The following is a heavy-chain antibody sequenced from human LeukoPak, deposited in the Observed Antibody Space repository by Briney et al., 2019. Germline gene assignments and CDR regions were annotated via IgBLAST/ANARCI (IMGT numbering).Heavy chain of an antibody. CDR2: IYNDGTT. Sequence: PGGSLRLSCAASGFSVSSNYMSWVRQAPGKGLQWVSFIYNDGTTYYADPVKGRFTISRDNSKNMLYLQMNSLRAEDTAVYYCAREICGGSCNPPSYMDVWGNGTTVTVSS. CDR3: AREICGGSCNPPSYMDV. J-gene: IGHJ6*03. D-gene: IGHD2-15*01. V-gene: IGHV3-53*01. CDR1: GFSVSSNY.